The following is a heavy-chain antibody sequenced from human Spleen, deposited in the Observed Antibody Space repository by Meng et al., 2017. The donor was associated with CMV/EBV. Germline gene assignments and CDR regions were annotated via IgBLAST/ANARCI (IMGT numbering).Heavy chain of an antibody. D-gene: IGHD3-22*01. J-gene: IGHJ3*02. Sequence: GGSLRLSCAASGFTFSGYEMYWVRQAPGKGLEWVSYISSSGDTKYYGDSVKGRFFISRDNVKDSLYLQMNSLRAEDTAVYYCAREKAFINYYDSSGYGGDAFDIWGQGTMVTVSS. CDR1: GFTFSGYE. V-gene: IGHV3-48*03. CDR3: AREKAFINYYDSSGYGGDAFDI. CDR2: ISSSGDTK.